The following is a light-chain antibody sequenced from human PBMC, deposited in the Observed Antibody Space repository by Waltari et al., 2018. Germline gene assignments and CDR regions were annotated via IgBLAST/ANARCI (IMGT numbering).Light chain of an antibody. Sequence: QSVLTQPPSVSGAPGQRVTNACTGSSPNIGAGYDVHWYQQLPGTAPKLLIYGNSSRPSGGPDRFSGSKSGTSASLAIPGLLAEDEADYYCQSYDSSLSGVVFGGGTKLTVL. V-gene: IGLV1-40*01. CDR1: SPNIGAGYD. CDR2: GNS. CDR3: QSYDSSLSGVV. J-gene: IGLJ2*01.